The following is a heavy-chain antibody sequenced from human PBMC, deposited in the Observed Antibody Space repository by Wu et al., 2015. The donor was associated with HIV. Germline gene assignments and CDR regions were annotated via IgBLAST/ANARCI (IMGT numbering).Heavy chain of an antibody. J-gene: IGHJ6*03. Sequence: QVQLVQSGAEVKKPGASVKVSCKASGYTFSAYSMHWVRQAPGQGLEWMGWINPNSGGTNYAQKFQGRVTMTRDTSISTAYMELSRLRSDDTAVYYCARESTGFYYYYYYYMDVWAKGPRSPSP. CDR1: GYTFSAYS. CDR3: ARESTGFYYYYYYYMDV. D-gene: IGHD3-22*01. V-gene: IGHV1-2*02. CDR2: INPNSGGT.